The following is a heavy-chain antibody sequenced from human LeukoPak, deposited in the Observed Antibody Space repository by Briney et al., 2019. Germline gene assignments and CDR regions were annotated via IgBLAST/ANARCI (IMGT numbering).Heavy chain of an antibody. CDR3: ARDGAPYDYGDFLDFDY. D-gene: IGHD4-17*01. V-gene: IGHV3-21*01. CDR1: GSTFSYYS. CDR2: ISRSSTYI. Sequence: GGSLRLSCAASGSTFSYYSMNWVRQAPGKGLEWVSSISRSSTYIYYADSVKGRFTISRDNAKNSLYLQLNSLRAENTAVYYCARDGAPYDYGDFLDFDYWGQGTLVTVSS. J-gene: IGHJ4*02.